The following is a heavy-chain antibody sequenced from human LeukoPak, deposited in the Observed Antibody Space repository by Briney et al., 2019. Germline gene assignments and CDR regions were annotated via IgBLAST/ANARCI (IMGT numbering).Heavy chain of an antibody. CDR2: INPNSGGT. CDR3: ARFGDTAMVYYFDY. V-gene: IGHV1-2*02. Sequence: GASVTVSCKASGYTFTGYYMHWMRQAPGQGLEWMGWINPNSGGTNYAQKFQGRVTMTRDTSISTAYMELSRLRSDDTAVYYCARFGDTAMVYYFDYWGQGTLVTVSS. J-gene: IGHJ4*02. D-gene: IGHD5-18*01. CDR1: GYTFTGYY.